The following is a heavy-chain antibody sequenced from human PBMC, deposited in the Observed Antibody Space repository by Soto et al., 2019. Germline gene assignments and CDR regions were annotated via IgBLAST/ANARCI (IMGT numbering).Heavy chain of an antibody. CDR3: ARLGDLSEQWPTYYYGMDV. CDR1: GGSISSSSYY. J-gene: IGHJ6*02. V-gene: IGHV4-39*01. Sequence: SETLSLTCTVSGGSISSSSYYWGWIRQPPGKGLEWIGSIYYSGSTYYNPSLKSRVTISVDTSKNQFSLKLSSVTAADTAVYYCARLGDLSEQWPTYYYGMDVWVQGTTVIVSS. CDR2: IYYSGST. D-gene: IGHD6-19*01.